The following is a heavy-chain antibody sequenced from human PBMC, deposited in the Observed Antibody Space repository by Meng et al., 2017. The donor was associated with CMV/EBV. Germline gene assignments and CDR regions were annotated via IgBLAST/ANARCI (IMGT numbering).Heavy chain of an antibody. CDR3: ARSEWQQLPRGGLDY. D-gene: IGHD6-13*01. CDR1: GGTFSSYA. V-gene: IGHV1-69*05. J-gene: IGHJ4*02. Sequence: GGTFSSYAISWVRQAPGQGLEWMGGIIPIFGTANYAQKFQGRVTITTDESTSTAYMELSSLRSEDTAVYYCARSEWQQLPRGGLDYWGQGTLVTVSS. CDR2: IIPIFGTA.